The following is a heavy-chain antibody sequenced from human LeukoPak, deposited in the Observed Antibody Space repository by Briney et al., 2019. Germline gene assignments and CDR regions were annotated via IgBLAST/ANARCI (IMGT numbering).Heavy chain of an antibody. CDR1: GVTVSGSIW. V-gene: IGHV4-4*02. CDR2: IHHSGSS. CDR3: VRHSGWYFGY. D-gene: IGHD6-19*01. Sequence: SETLSLNSAVSGVTVSGSIWWRWARETPLEGLEWIGEIHHSGSSNYNPSLESRVIISLAGSKSLLSLELSSVTAADTAVYYCVRHSGWYFGYWGQGTLVTVSS. J-gene: IGHJ4*02.